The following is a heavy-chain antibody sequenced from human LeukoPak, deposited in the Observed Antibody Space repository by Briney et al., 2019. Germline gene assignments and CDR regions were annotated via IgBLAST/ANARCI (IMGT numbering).Heavy chain of an antibody. CDR3: TKDARTCHSSGCWKPSDY. D-gene: IGHD3-22*01. CDR2: INSDGTGT. Sequence: GGSLRLSSAPSRFTSRTYWMHWVRDAPGQGLVWVSRINSDGTGTYADSVKGRFTISRDNANNTLYLQMNSLRADDTAVYYCTKDARTCHSSGCWKPSDYWGQGALVTVSS. V-gene: IGHV3-74*01. CDR1: RFTSRTYW. J-gene: IGHJ4*02.